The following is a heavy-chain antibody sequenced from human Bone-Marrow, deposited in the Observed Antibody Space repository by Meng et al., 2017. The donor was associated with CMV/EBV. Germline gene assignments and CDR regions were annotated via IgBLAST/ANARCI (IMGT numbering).Heavy chain of an antibody. V-gene: IGHV3-74*01. CDR3: AREEIVGATQDAFDI. CDR1: GFTFSSYE. D-gene: IGHD1-26*01. CDR2: LSTDGSIT. Sequence: GESLKISCAASGFTFSSYEMNWVRQAPGKGLVWVSGLSTDGSITRYADSVKGRFTISRDNAKNTLALQMNSLRAEDTAVYYCAREEIVGATQDAFDIWGQGTMVTVSS. J-gene: IGHJ3*02.